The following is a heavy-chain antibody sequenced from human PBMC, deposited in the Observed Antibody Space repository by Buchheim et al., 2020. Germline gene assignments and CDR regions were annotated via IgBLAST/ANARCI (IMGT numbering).Heavy chain of an antibody. J-gene: IGHJ2*01. CDR2: VSYTGST. D-gene: IGHD5-12*01. Sequence: QVQLQESGPGLVKPSQTLSLTCTVSGGSISSGDYYWGWIRQPPGKGLEWIGSVSYTGSTYHNPSLKSRVTMSVDTSKNQFSLEVASVTAADTAVFYCARQTWMTSLVDWHFSLWGRGAL. V-gene: IGHV4-39*01. CDR3: ARQTWMTSLVDWHFSL. CDR1: GGSISSGDYY.